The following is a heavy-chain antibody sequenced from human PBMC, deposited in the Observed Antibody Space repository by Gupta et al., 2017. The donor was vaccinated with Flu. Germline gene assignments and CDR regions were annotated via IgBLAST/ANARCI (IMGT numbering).Heavy chain of an antibody. J-gene: IGHJ4*02. V-gene: IGHV4-34*01. D-gene: IGHD6-13*01. CDR3: ARRDVAAAGTLRSGYYFDY. Sequence: SWIRQPPGKGLEWIGEINHSGSTNYNPSLKRRVTISVDTSKNQFSLKLSSVTAADTAVYYCARRDVAAAGTLRSGYYFDYWGQGTLVTVSS. CDR2: INHSGST.